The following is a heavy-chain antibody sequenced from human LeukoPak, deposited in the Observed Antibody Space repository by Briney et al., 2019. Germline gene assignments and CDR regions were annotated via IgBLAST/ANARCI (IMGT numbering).Heavy chain of an antibody. J-gene: IGHJ4*02. CDR2: IYYSGST. D-gene: IGHD1-26*01. CDR1: GGSISSSSYY. V-gene: IGHV4-39*01. CDR3: ARQPQVQSGSLDY. Sequence: PSETLSLTCTVSGGSISSSSYYWGWIRQPPGKGLEWIGSIYYSGSTYYNPSLKSRVTISVDTSKNQFSLKLSSVTAADTAVYYCARQPQVQSGSLDYWGQGTLVTVSS.